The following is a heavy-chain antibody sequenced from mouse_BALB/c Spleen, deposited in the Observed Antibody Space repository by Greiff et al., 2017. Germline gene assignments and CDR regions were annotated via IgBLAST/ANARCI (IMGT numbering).Heavy chain of an antibody. D-gene: IGHD2-3*01. CDR3: TRSYDGYLAY. CDR1: GYTFTSYY. CDR2: INPSNGGT. J-gene: IGHJ3*01. V-gene: IGHV1S81*02. Sequence: QVQLQQSGAELVKPGASVKLSCKASGYTFTSYYMYWVKQRPGQGLEWIGGINPSNGGTNFNEKFKSKATLTVDKSSSTAYMQLSSLTSEDSAVYYCTRSYDGYLAYWGQGTLVTVSA.